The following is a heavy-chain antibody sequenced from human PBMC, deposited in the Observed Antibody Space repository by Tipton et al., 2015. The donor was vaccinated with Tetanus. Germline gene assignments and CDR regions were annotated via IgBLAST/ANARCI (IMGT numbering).Heavy chain of an antibody. Sequence: VQLVQSGVEVKKPGESLKISCQGSGYNFSYYSIGWVRQIPGKGLQWVGIIDPRDSEARYGPSFQGHVIISADKSTSTTFLHWGSLTASDAAIYYCARRRSAVLGGGYHWDFDLWGRGTMVTVSS. J-gene: IGHJ2*01. CDR2: IDPRDSEA. CDR1: GYNFSYYS. V-gene: IGHV5-51*01. D-gene: IGHD2-15*01. CDR3: ARRRSAVLGGGYHWDFDL.